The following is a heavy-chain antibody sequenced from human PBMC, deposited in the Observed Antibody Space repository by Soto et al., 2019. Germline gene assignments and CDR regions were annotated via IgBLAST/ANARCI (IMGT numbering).Heavy chain of an antibody. Sequence: GGALRLSCAASGFTFSSYAMSWVRQAPGKGLEWVSAISGSGGSTYYADSVKGRCTIYRDNSKNTLYLQMNSLRAEYKAVYYCAKVKPSSIAAAGAIDYWSQGTPDTVSS. V-gene: IGHV3-23*01. CDR1: GFTFSSYA. J-gene: IGHJ4*02. CDR2: ISGSGGST. D-gene: IGHD6-13*01. CDR3: AKVKPSSIAAAGAIDY.